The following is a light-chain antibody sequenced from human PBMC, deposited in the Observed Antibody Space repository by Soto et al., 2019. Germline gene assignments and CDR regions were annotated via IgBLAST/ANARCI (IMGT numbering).Light chain of an antibody. J-gene: IGKJ2*01. Sequence: DIQMTQSPSSLSASVGDRVTITCRASQTINSFLNWFQQRPGKAPNLLIYATSSLQSGVPSRCSGSGSGTDFTLTISSLQPEDFATYYCQQSSSSPHTFGQGTKLEIK. CDR3: QQSSSSPHT. V-gene: IGKV1-39*01. CDR1: QTINSF. CDR2: ATS.